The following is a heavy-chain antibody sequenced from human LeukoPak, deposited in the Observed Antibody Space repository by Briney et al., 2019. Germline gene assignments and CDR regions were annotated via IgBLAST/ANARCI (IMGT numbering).Heavy chain of an antibody. V-gene: IGHV3-21*01. CDR1: GFTFSSYS. J-gene: IGHJ5*02. CDR2: ISSSSSYI. D-gene: IGHD2-8*01. Sequence: GGSLRLSCAASGFTFSSYSMNWVRQAPGKGLEWVSSISSSSSYIYYADSVKGRFTISRDNAKNPLYLQMNSLRAEDTAVYYCAREGPGVCFDAWRQGTLVTVSS. CDR3: AREGPGVCFDA.